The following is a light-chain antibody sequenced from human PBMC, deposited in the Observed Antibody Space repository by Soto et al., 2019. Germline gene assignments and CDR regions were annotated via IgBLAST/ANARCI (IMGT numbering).Light chain of an antibody. J-gene: IGKJ1*01. CDR3: QQYNNWPRT. Sequence: EIVMTKSPATLSVSPGERATLSCRASQSVSSNLAWYQQKPGQAPRLLIYGASTRATGIPARFSGSGSGTEFTLTISSLQSADFAVYYCQQYNNWPRTFGQGTKVEIK. CDR1: QSVSSN. CDR2: GAS. V-gene: IGKV3-15*01.